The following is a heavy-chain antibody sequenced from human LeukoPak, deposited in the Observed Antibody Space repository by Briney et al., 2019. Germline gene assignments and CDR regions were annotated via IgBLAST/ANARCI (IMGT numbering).Heavy chain of an antibody. V-gene: IGHV4-34*01. D-gene: IGHD3-10*01. CDR1: GGSFSGYY. CDR2: INHSGST. CDR3: ARSPRFRSSDYGSGSYSKTFDY. J-gene: IGHJ4*02. Sequence: SETLSLTCAVYGGSFSGYYWSWIRQPPGKGLEWIGEINHSGSTNYNPSLKSRVTISVDTSKNQFSLKLSSVTAADTAVYYRARSPRFRSSDYGSGSYSKTFDYWGQGTLVTVSS.